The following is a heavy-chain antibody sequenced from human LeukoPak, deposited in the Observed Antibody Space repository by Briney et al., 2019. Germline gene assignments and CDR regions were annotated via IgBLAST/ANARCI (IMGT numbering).Heavy chain of an antibody. CDR3: ARDGGARYFDY. CDR2: IWYDGSNK. J-gene: IGHJ4*02. V-gene: IGHV3-33*01. D-gene: IGHD3-16*01. Sequence: GGSLILSCAASGFTFSSYGMHWVRQAPGKGLEWVAVIWYDGSNKYYADSVKGRFTISRDNSKNTLYLQMNSLRAEDTAVYYCARDGGARYFDYWGQGTLVTVSS. CDR1: GFTFSSYG.